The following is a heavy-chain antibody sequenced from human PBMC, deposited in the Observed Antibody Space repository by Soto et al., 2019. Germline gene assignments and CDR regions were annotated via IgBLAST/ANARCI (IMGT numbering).Heavy chain of an antibody. Sequence: SDTLSLTCTVSGGSMSSDYWSWIRQPAGKGREWIGRIYTSENTHYNPSLRSRVNMSLDTSKNQLSLNLTSVTAADTAVYYCARGVGRSSWTSFDSWGQGTLVTVSS. CDR3: ARGVGRSSWTSFDS. V-gene: IGHV4-4*07. CDR1: GGSMSSDY. D-gene: IGHD6-13*01. J-gene: IGHJ4*02. CDR2: IYTSENT.